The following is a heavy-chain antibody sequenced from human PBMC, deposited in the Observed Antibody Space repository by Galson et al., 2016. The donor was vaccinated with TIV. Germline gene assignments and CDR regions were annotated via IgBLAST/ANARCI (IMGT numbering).Heavy chain of an antibody. V-gene: IGHV1-2*02. D-gene: IGHD3-10*01. CDR2: INPDSGGT. CDR1: GGTFSSYA. CDR3: ARANVWFGDTHVGNDH. Sequence: SVKVSCKASGGTFSSYAVSWVRQVPGRTLEWMGWINPDSGGTEFAQKFQGRVTMTRATSISTAYLDLSRLRSDDTAVYYCARANVWFGDTHVGNDHWGQGTLVTVSS. J-gene: IGHJ4*02.